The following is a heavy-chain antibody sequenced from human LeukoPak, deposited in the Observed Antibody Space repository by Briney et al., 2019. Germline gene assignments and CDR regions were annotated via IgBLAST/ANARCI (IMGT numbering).Heavy chain of an antibody. CDR3: AGPPMYSSLSFDY. CDR1: GFTFSSYA. CDR2: ISYDGSNK. Sequence: PGGSLRLSCAAPGFTFSSYAMHWVRQAPGKGLEWVAVISYDGSNKYYADSVKGRFTISRDNSKNTLYLQMNSLRAEDTAVYYCAGPPMYSSLSFDYWGQGTLVTVSS. J-gene: IGHJ4*02. V-gene: IGHV3-30-3*01. D-gene: IGHD6-6*01.